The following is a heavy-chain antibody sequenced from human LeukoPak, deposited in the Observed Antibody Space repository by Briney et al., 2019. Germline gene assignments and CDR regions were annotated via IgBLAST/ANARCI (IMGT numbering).Heavy chain of an antibody. CDR1: GFTFSSYS. D-gene: IGHD3-10*01. CDR2: ISSSSSTI. V-gene: IGHV3-48*04. J-gene: IGHJ6*02. Sequence: GGSLRLSCAASGFTFSSYSMNWVRQAPGKGLEWVSYISSSSSTIYYADSVKGRFTISRDNAKNSLYLQMNSLRAEDTAVYYCARVGWSYYGSGSYYNELAGGPYYYYGMDVWGQGTTVTVSS. CDR3: ARVGWSYYGSGSYYNELAGGPYYYYGMDV.